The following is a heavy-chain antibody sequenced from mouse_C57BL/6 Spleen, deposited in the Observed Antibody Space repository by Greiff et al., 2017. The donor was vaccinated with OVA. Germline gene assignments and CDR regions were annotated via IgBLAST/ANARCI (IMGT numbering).Heavy chain of an antibody. CDR2: INYDGSST. D-gene: IGHD1-1*01. Sequence: EVQRVESEGGLVQPGSSMKLSCTASGFTFSDYYMAWVRQVPEKGLEWVANINYDGSSTYYLDSLKSRFIISRDNAKNILYLQMSSLKSEDTATYYCARSGVDWYFDVWGTGTTVTVSS. CDR3: ARSGVDWYFDV. V-gene: IGHV5-16*01. CDR1: GFTFSDYY. J-gene: IGHJ1*03.